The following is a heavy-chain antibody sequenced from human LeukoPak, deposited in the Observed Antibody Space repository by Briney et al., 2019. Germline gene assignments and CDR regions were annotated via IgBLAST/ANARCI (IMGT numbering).Heavy chain of an antibody. CDR3: ASTYYYTSGSSYYGMDV. CDR1: GFTFSSYA. J-gene: IGHJ6*02. Sequence: GGSLRLSCAASGFTFSSYAMNWVRQAPGKGLEWVSAISGGGGSTYYADSVKGRFTISRDNSKNTLYLQMNSLRAEDTAVYYCASTYYYTSGSSYYGMDVWGQGTTVTVSS. V-gene: IGHV3-23*01. CDR2: ISGGGGST. D-gene: IGHD3-10*01.